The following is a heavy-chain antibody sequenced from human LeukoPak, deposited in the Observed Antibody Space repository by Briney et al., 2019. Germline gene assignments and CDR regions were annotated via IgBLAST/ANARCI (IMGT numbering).Heavy chain of an antibody. Sequence: SETLSLTCTVSGGSISSSSYYWGWIRQPPGKGLEWIGSIYYGGSTLYNPSLKSRVTISVDTSKNQFSLKLSSVTAADTAVYYCARLKWLRLGLYYFDYWGQGTLVTVSS. J-gene: IGHJ4*02. CDR3: ARLKWLRLGLYYFDY. V-gene: IGHV4-39*01. D-gene: IGHD5-12*01. CDR2: IYYGGST. CDR1: GGSISSSSYY.